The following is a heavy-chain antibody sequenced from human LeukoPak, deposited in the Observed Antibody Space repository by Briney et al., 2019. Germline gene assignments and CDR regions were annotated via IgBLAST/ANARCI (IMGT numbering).Heavy chain of an antibody. CDR3: ATTTPGGSYWEPAFDI. CDR1: GFTVSSNY. D-gene: IGHD1-26*01. J-gene: IGHJ3*02. Sequence: PGGSLRLSCAASGFTVSSNYMSWVRQAPGKGLEWVSVIYSGGSTYYADSVKGRFTISRDNSKNTLYLQMNSLRAEDTAVYYCATTTPGGSYWEPAFDIWGQGTMVTVSS. CDR2: IYSGGST. V-gene: IGHV3-66*01.